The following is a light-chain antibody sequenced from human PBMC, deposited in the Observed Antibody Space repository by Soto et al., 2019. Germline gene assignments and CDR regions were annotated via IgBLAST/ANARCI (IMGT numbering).Light chain of an antibody. V-gene: IGKV3-20*01. CDR2: GAS. Sequence: EIVLTQSPGTLSLYPWERATLSCRASQSVSSSYLAWYQQKPGQAPRLLIYGASSRATGIPDRFSGIGSGTDFTLTISRLEPEEFPVYYCQQYGSSPQTFGQETKVDI. CDR3: QQYGSSPQT. J-gene: IGKJ1*01. CDR1: QSVSSSY.